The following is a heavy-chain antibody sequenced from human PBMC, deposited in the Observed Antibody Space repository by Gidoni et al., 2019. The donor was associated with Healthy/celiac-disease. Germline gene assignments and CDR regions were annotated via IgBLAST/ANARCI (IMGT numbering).Heavy chain of an antibody. CDR1: GFTFSRYW. J-gene: IGHJ6*02. V-gene: IGHV3-7*01. Sequence: EVQLVESGGGLVQPGGSLRLSCAASGFTFSRYWMSWVRQAPGKGLEWVANIKQDGSEKYYVDSVKGRFTISRDNAKNSLYLQMNSLRAEDTAVYYCARVVVAATLTYYYYYGMDVWGQGTTVTVSS. D-gene: IGHD2-15*01. CDR3: ARVVVAATLTYYYYYGMDV. CDR2: IKQDGSEK.